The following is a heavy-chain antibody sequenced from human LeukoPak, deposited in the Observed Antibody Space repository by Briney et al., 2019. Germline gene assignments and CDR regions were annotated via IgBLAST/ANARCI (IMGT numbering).Heavy chain of an antibody. V-gene: IGHV1-8*01. CDR2: MNPNSGNT. J-gene: IGHJ4*02. CDR1: GYTFTSYD. Sequence: GESLKVSCKASGYTFTSYDINWVRQATGQGLEWMGWMNPNSGNTGYAQKFQGRVTMTRNTSISTAYMELSSLRSEDTAVYYCARGGGILTGYPLPGAYWGQGTLVTVSS. CDR3: ARGGGILTGYPLPGAY. D-gene: IGHD3-9*01.